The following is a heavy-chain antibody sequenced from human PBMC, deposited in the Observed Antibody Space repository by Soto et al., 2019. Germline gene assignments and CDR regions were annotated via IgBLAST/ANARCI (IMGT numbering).Heavy chain of an antibody. Sequence: GESLKISCKGSGYGFTSYWISWVRQMPGKGLEWMGRIDPSDSYTNYSPSFQGHVTISADKSISTAYLQWSSLKASDTAMYYCARDHIVYCSGGSCFYVWGQGTLVTVSS. V-gene: IGHV5-10-1*01. CDR1: GYGFTSYW. J-gene: IGHJ4*02. D-gene: IGHD2-15*01. CDR2: IDPSDSYT. CDR3: ARDHIVYCSGGSCFYV.